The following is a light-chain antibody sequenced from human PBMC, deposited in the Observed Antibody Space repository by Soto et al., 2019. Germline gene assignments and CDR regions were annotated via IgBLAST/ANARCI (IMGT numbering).Light chain of an antibody. Sequence: QSVLTQPPSASASLGASVTLTCTLSSGYSNYKVDWYQQRPGKGPRFVMRVGTGGIVGSKGDGIPDRFSVLGSGLNRYLTIKNIQEEDESDYHCGADHGSGSNFVYVFGTGTQLTV. V-gene: IGLV9-49*01. CDR2: VGTGGIVG. CDR3: GADHGSGSNFVYV. J-gene: IGLJ1*01. CDR1: SGYSNYK.